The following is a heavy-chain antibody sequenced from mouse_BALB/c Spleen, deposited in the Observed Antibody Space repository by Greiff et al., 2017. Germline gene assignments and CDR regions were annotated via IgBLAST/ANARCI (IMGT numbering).Heavy chain of an antibody. CDR3: ARRGALTGAFDY. J-gene: IGHJ2*01. Sequence: VHVKQSGPELMKPGASVKISCKASGYSFTSYYMHWVKQSHGKSLEWIGYIDPFNGGTSYNQKFKGKATLTVDKSSSTAYMHLSSLTSEDSAVYYCARRGALTGAFDYWGQGTTLTVSS. CDR1: GYSFTSYY. V-gene: IGHV1S135*01. D-gene: IGHD4-1*01. CDR2: IDPFNGGT.